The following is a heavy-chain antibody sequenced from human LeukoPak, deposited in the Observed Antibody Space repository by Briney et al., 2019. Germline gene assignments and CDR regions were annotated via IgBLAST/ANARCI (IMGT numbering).Heavy chain of an antibody. CDR3: ASGNQERSSSWYFEDFDI. CDR2: IYPGDSDT. J-gene: IGHJ3*02. CDR1: GYSFTSYW. Sequence: GESLKISWKCSGYSFTSYWNGWVRQMPGKGLEWMGIIYPGDSDTRYSPSFQGQVTISANKSIITAYLQWSSLKASDTAMYYCASGNQERSSSWYFEDFDIWGQGTMVTVSS. D-gene: IGHD6-13*01. V-gene: IGHV5-51*01.